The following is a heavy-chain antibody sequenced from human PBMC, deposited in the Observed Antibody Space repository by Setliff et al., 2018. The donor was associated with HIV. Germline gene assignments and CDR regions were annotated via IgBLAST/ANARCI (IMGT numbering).Heavy chain of an antibody. Sequence: GGSLRLSCAASGFRFSDYWMTWVRQAPGKGLEWVANVNGDGSKKYYADSVKGRFTISRDNAKNSLYLQMNSLRAEDTAVYFCARDHESMTTVVTESWYFDLWGRGTLVTVSS. D-gene: IGHD4-17*01. J-gene: IGHJ2*01. V-gene: IGHV3-7*01. CDR3: ARDHESMTTVVTESWYFDL. CDR1: GFRFSDYW. CDR2: VNGDGSKK.